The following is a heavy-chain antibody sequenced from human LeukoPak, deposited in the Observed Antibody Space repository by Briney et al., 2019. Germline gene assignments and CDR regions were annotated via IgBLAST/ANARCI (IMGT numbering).Heavy chain of an antibody. Sequence: SETLSLTCTVSGYSISSGYYWGWIRQPPGKGLEWIGYIYYSGSTNYNPSLKSRVTISVDTSKNQFSLKLSSVTAADTAVYYCARTTEGYCRGRSCYSYYYYMDVWGKGTTVTVSS. V-gene: IGHV4-38-2*02. J-gene: IGHJ6*03. CDR3: ARTTEGYCRGRSCYSYYYYMDV. CDR2: IYYSGST. CDR1: GYSISSGYY. D-gene: IGHD2-15*01.